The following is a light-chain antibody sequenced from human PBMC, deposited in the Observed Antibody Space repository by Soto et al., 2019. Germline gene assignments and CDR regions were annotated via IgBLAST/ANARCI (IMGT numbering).Light chain of an antibody. CDR2: GAS. J-gene: IGKJ2*01. CDR3: QQYNNWPPRT. V-gene: IGKV3-15*01. CDR1: QSISNH. Sequence: EIVMTQSPVTLSVSPGARATLSCRASQSISNHLAWYQQKPGQAPRLLIYGASTRATGIPARFSGSGSGTEFSLTISSLQSEDFAVYYCQQYNNWPPRTFGQGTKLEIK.